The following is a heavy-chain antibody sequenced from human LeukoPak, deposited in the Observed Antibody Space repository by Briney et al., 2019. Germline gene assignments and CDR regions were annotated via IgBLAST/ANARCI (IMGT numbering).Heavy chain of an antibody. V-gene: IGHV4-61*02. CDR1: GGSISSGSYY. Sequence: SETLSLTCTVSGGSISSGSYYWSWIRQPAGKGLEWIGRIYTSGSTNYNPSLKSRVTISVGTSKNQFSLKLSSVTAADTAVYYCARYYYDSSGSGYYFDYWGQGTLVTVSS. CDR2: IYTSGST. CDR3: ARYYYDSSGSGYYFDY. J-gene: IGHJ4*02. D-gene: IGHD3-22*01.